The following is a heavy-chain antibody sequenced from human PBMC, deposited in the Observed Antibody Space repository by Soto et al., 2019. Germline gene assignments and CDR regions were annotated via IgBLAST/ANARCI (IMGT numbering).Heavy chain of an antibody. CDR3: ASVRGYCSIRRCQRSTHT. CDR2: ISVYNGNT. D-gene: IGHD2-2*01. J-gene: IGHJ5*02. Sequence: SVKVSCKASGYTFTTYDINWVRQAPGQGLEWMGWISVYNGNTNYAQKLQGRVTMTTDTSTSTAYMELRSLRSDDTAVYYCASVRGYCSIRRCQRSTHTSGQGTLRTVSS. V-gene: IGHV1-18*04. CDR1: GYTFTTYD.